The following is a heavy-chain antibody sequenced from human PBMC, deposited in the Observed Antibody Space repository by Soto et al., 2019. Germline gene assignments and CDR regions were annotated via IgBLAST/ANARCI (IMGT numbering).Heavy chain of an antibody. CDR3: ATQRGRDGWGRAFDI. J-gene: IGHJ3*02. CDR2: IIPIFGTA. D-gene: IGHD3-16*01. CDR1: GGTFSSYA. V-gene: IGHV1-69*01. Sequence: QVQLVQSGAEVKKPGSSVKVSCKASGGTFSSYAISWVRQAPGQGLEWMGGIIPIFGTANYAQKFQGRVTITADESTSRAYMGLGSMISEDTAVYYCATQRGRDGWGRAFDIWGEGTMVTDSS.